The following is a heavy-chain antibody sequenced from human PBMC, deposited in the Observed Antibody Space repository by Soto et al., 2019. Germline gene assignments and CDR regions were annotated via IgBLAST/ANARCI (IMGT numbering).Heavy chain of an antibody. CDR1: GGSFSGYY. Sequence: QVQLQQWGAGLLKPSETLSLTCAVYGGSFSGYYWSWIRQPPGKGLEWIGEINHSGSTNYNPSLKSLVTISVDTSKNQFSLKLSSVTAADTAVYYCARGGGPNWFDPWGQGTLVTVSS. CDR3: ARGGGPNWFDP. V-gene: IGHV4-34*01. CDR2: INHSGST. J-gene: IGHJ5*02.